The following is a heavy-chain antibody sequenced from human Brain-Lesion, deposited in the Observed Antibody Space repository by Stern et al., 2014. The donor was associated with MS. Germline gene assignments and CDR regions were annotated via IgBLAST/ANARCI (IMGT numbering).Heavy chain of an antibody. CDR1: GYTFSSYD. V-gene: IGHV1-8*01. CDR2: MNPYSGNT. J-gene: IGHJ4*02. CDR3: ARAVRNQLLSEY. Sequence: QVQLGQSGAEVKKPGASVKVYCKASGYTFSSYDITWVRQASGHGLEWMGWMNPYSGNTGYAQKFKGRVSMTSDPSISTVYMELTSLTSDDTAVYFCARAVRNQLLSEYWGQGTLVTVSS. D-gene: IGHD2-2*01.